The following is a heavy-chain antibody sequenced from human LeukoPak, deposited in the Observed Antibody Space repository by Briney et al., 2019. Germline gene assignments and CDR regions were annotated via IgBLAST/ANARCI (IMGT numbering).Heavy chain of an antibody. CDR3: VRQTTETGYYFDY. CDR1: GGSISSYH. CDR2: ISSSGST. V-gene: IGHV4-59*08. D-gene: IGHD1-1*01. Sequence: SETLSLTCTVSGGSISSYHWSWIRQPPGKGLEWIGYISSSGSTNYNPSLKSRVTISEDTPKHQISLKLSSVTAADTAVYYRVRQTTETGYYFDYWGQGALVTVSS. J-gene: IGHJ4*02.